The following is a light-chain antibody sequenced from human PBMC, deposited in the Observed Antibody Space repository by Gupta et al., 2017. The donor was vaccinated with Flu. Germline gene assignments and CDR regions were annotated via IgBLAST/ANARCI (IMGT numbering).Light chain of an antibody. J-gene: IGKJ4*01. CDR2: GAS. CDR1: ESINTY. Sequence: GDRITINWRASESINTYVAWYQQKPGKAPKLLISGASSLESGVPSRFSGSGSGTDFTLTISSLQHEDCATYYCQQAKGFPLTFGGGTKVAMK. CDR3: QQAKGFPLT. V-gene: IGKV1-12*01.